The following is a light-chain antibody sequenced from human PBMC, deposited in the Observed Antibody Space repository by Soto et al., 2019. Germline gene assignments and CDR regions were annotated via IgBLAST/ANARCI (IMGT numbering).Light chain of an antibody. CDR2: KAS. CDR3: QQYNDYPRT. V-gene: IGKV1-5*03. CDR1: QSISNW. J-gene: IGKJ1*01. Sequence: DIQMTQSPSTLSASVGDRVTITCRASQSISNWLAWYQQKAGKAPKLLIYKASSLESGVPSRFSGSGSGTEFTLTVSSLQPDDFATYYCQQYNDYPRTFGQGTNVEIK.